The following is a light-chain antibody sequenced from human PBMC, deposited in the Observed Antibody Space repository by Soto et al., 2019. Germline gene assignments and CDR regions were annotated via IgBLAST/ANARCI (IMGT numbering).Light chain of an antibody. CDR2: DAS. CDR1: QSLNNW. J-gene: IGKJ1*01. Sequence: DIQLTQSPSTLSASVGDRVSITCRASQSLNNWMAWFQQKPGKAPKLLIYDASTLQTGVPSRFSGSGSGTEFTLTISSLQPDDFATYYCQRYNAFSQTFGQGTRVEI. V-gene: IGKV1-5*01. CDR3: QRYNAFSQT.